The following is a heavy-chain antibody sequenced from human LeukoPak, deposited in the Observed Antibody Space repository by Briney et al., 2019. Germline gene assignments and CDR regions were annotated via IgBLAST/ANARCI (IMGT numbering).Heavy chain of an antibody. CDR3: ATATIFWGSDRSWLDS. CDR1: GNTLSKLF. CDR2: RDPADGER. V-gene: IGHV1-24*01. J-gene: IGHJ5*01. D-gene: IGHD3-16*02. Sequence: ASVKVSCKVSGNTLSKLFLHWLRQAPGKGLDWMDGRDPADGERISAPNFQGRLTMVGEPSTDPAHPELSRLDSQEPACDFRATATIFWGSDRSWLDSWGQGTLVTVSS.